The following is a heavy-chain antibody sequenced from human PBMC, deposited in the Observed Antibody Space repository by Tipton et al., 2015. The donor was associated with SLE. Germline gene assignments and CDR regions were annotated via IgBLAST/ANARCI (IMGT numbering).Heavy chain of an antibody. V-gene: IGHV1-69*06. J-gene: IGHJ6*02. D-gene: IGHD7-27*01. CDR3: AREGNWGSVVGV. Sequence: QLVQSGAEVKKPGSSVKVSCKASGGTFSSYAMSWVRQAPGQGLEWMGGIIPIFGTANYAQKFQGRVTITADKSTNTAYMELSSLRSEDTAVYYCAREGNWGSVVGVWGQGTTVTVSS. CDR1: GGTFSSYA. CDR2: IIPIFGTA.